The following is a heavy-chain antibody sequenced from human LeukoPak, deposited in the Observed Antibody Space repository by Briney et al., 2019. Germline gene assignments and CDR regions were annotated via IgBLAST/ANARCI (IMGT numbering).Heavy chain of an antibody. Sequence: GASVKVSCKASGYTFTGYYMHWVRQAPGQGLEWMGWINPNSGGTTYAQKFQGRVTMTRDMSTGTVYMELTSLRSEDTAVYYCTRGRRTSRLKGGFWFDPWGQGTRVIVSS. J-gene: IGHJ5*02. CDR2: INPNSGGT. CDR3: TRGRRTSRLKGGFWFDP. CDR1: GYTFTGYY. D-gene: IGHD3-16*01. V-gene: IGHV1-2*02.